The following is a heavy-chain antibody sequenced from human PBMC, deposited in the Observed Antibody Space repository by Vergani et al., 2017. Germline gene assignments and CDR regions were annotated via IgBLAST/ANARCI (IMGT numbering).Heavy chain of an antibody. Sequence: QVQLVQSGAEVKKPGASVKVSCKASGYTFTSYGISWVRQAPGQGLEWMGWISAYNGNTNYAQKLQGRVTMTTDTSTSTAYMELRSLRSDDTAVYYCARVSRITIFGGVIVDAFDIWGQGTMVTVSS. CDR1: GYTFTSYG. J-gene: IGHJ3*02. D-gene: IGHD3-3*01. V-gene: IGHV1-18*01. CDR2: ISAYNGNT. CDR3: ARVSRITIFGGVIVDAFDI.